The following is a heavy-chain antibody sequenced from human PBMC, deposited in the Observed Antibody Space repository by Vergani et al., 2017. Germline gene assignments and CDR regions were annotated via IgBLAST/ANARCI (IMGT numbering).Heavy chain of an antibody. J-gene: IGHJ5*02. D-gene: IGHD3-3*01. V-gene: IGHV3-74*01. CDR1: GFTFNEYW. CDR3: ARARKFRFGVVWENWFDP. Sequence: VELVESGGGLVQPGGSLRLSCAASGFTFNEYWMHWARQVRGKGLVWVSGMNGDGDTISYADSVKGRFTISRDNAKNTLFLQMNSLRAEDTAVYYCARARKFRFGVVWENWFDPWGQGTLVTVSS. CDR2: MNGDGDTI.